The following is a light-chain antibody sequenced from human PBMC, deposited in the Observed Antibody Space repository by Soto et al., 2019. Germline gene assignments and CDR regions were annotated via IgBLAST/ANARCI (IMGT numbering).Light chain of an antibody. CDR2: WSS. Sequence: DIVMTQSPDSLAVSLGERATINCKSSQSVLYSSNNKNDLAWYQQKPGQPPKLLIYWSSTRDSGDPDRFSGSGSGPDFTHTSSSVQAEDVAVYYCQQYYSTLTFGGGTKVEIK. V-gene: IGKV4-1*01. CDR1: QSVLYSSNNKND. J-gene: IGKJ4*01. CDR3: QQYYSTLT.